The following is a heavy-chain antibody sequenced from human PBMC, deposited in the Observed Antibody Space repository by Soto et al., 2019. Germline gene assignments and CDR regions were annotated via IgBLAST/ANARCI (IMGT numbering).Heavy chain of an antibody. Sequence: SVKVSCKASGGTFSSYAISWVRQAPGQGLEWMGGIIPIFGAANYAQKFQGRVTITADESTSTAYMELSSLRSEDTAVYYCARVRVAAAGRGPYNWFDPWGQGTLVTVSS. J-gene: IGHJ5*02. CDR3: ARVRVAAAGRGPYNWFDP. V-gene: IGHV1-69*13. D-gene: IGHD6-13*01. CDR1: GGTFSSYA. CDR2: IIPIFGAA.